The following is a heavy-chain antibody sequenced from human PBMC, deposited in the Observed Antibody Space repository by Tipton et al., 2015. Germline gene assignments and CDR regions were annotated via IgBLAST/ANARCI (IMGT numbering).Heavy chain of an antibody. CDR3: ARGGAVAGRGVAFDV. CDR1: GGSISSGGFH. J-gene: IGHJ3*01. CDR2: IYYSGST. V-gene: IGHV4-31*03. D-gene: IGHD6-19*01. Sequence: LRLSCTVSGGSISSGGFHWNWIRQHPGKGLEWIGYIYYSGSTYYNPSLKSRVTISVDTSKNQFSLKLSSVTAADTAVFYCARGGAVAGRGVAFDVWGQGTMVTVSS.